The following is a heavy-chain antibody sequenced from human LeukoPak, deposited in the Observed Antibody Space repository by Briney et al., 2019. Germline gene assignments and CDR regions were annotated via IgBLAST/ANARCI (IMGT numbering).Heavy chain of an antibody. J-gene: IGHJ6*02. CDR2: VNPNSGNT. Sequence: ASVKVSCKASGYTFTSYDISWVRQATGQGLEWMGWVNPNSGNTGYAQKFQGRVTMTRNTSISTAYMELSSLRSEDTAVYYCARFQAADDYGDYGAYYYGMDVWGQGTTVTVSS. CDR3: ARFQAADDYGDYGAYYYGMDV. CDR1: GYTFTSYD. D-gene: IGHD4-17*01. V-gene: IGHV1-8*01.